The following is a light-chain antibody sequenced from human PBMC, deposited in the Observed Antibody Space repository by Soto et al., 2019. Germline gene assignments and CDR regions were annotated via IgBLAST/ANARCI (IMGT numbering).Light chain of an antibody. CDR1: QSIGSW. CDR2: GAS. J-gene: IGKJ5*01. V-gene: IGKV3-11*01. CDR3: QQRSNWPSIT. Sequence: TQSPSSLSASVGDRVTITCRASQSIGSWLAWYQQKPGQAPRLLIYGASTRATGIPARFSGSGSGTDFTLTISRLEPEDFAVYYCQQRSNWPSITFGQGTRLEIK.